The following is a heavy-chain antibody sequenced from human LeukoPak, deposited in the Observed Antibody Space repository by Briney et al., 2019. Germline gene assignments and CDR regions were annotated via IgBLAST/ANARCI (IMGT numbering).Heavy chain of an antibody. Sequence: SETLSLTCSVSGVSISSYYWSWIRQSAGKGLEWVGRFYTSGTANYNPSLKSRVTMSVDTSKNQFSLKLSSVTAADTAVYYCARDHGRLWRGGEWYSDLWGRGTLVTVSS. CDR3: ARDHGRLWRGGEWYSDL. CDR2: FYTSGTA. D-gene: IGHD2-21*01. V-gene: IGHV4-4*07. CDR1: GVSISSYY. J-gene: IGHJ2*01.